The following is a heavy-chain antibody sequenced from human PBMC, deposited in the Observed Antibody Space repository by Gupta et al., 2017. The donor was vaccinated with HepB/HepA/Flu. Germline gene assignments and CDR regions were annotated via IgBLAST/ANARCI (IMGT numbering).Heavy chain of an antibody. Sequence: EVQLVESGGGLVQPGRSLRLSCTASGFTFGDYAMSWVRQAPGKGLEWVGFSRSNVYGGTTENAEYVKGRGTSSRDDTKRGAYLQMNSRKFEDTDVYYGIRLCGLGGSKSDDISTDYWGQGNLVTVS. CDR2: SRSNVYGGTT. J-gene: IGHJ4*02. CDR3: IRLCGLGGSKSDDISTDY. D-gene: IGHD3-9*01. CDR1: GFTFGDYA. V-gene: IGHV3-49*04.